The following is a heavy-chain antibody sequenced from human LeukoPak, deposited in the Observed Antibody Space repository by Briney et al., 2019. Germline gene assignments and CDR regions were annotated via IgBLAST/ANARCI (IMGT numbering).Heavy chain of an antibody. J-gene: IGHJ4*02. CDR3: AKVGYDYVWGSYRYTRQYYFDY. CDR1: GFTFSSYW. V-gene: IGHV3-7*03. D-gene: IGHD3-16*02. CDR2: IKQDGSEK. Sequence: GGSLRLSCAASGFTFSSYWMSWVRQAPGKGLEWVANIKQDGSEKYYVDSVKGRFTISRDNAKNSLYLQMNSLRAEDTAVYYCAKVGYDYVWGSYRYTRQYYFDYWGQGTLVTVSS.